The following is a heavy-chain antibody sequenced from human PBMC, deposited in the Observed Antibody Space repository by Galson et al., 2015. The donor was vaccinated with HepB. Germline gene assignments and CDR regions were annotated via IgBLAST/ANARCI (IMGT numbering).Heavy chain of an antibody. J-gene: IGHJ6*02. V-gene: IGHV2-70*01. CDR1: GFSLSTSGMC. Sequence: PALVKPTQTLTLTCTFSGFSLSTSGMCVSWIRQPPGKALEWLALIDWDDDKYYSTSLKTRLTISKDTSKNQVVLTMTNMDPVDTATYYWARTPIIAAAGTWGDLYYYGMDVWGQGTTVTVSS. CDR2: IDWDDDK. D-gene: IGHD6-13*01. CDR3: ARTPIIAAAGTWGDLYYYGMDV.